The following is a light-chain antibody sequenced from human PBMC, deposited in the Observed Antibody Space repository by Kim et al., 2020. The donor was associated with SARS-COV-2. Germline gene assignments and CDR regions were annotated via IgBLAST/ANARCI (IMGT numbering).Light chain of an antibody. V-gene: IGKV1-5*03. CDR1: QSISSW. J-gene: IGKJ2*01. CDR2: KAS. CDR3: QQYNSYSYT. Sequence: DIQMTQSPSTLSASVGDRVTITCRASQSISSWLVWYQQKPGKAPNLLIYKASSLQSGVPSRFSGSGSGTEFTLTISSLQPDDFATYYCQQYNSYSYTLGQGTKLEI.